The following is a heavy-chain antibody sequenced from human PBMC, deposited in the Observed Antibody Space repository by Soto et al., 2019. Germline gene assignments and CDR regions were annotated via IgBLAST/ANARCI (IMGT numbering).Heavy chain of an antibody. CDR3: AKVMGLRYFDWASPPEL. Sequence: GGSLRLSCAASGLTFSSSGMHWVRQAPGKGLEWVAVISYDGSNKYYADSVKGRFTISRDNSKNTLYLQMNSLRAEDTAVYYFAKVMGLRYFDWASPPELWGQGTLVTVS. CDR1: GLTFSSSG. D-gene: IGHD3-9*01. CDR2: ISYDGSNK. V-gene: IGHV3-30*18. J-gene: IGHJ4*02.